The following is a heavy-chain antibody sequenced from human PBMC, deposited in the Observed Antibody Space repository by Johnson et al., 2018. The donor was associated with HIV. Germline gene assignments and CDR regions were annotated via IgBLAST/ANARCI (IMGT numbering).Heavy chain of an antibody. V-gene: IGHV3-9*01. J-gene: IGHJ3*02. CDR2: ISWNSGSI. CDR1: GFTFDDYA. CDR3: AACVGGSFHAFDI. D-gene: IGHD1-26*01. Sequence: VLLVESGGGLVQPGRSLRLSCAASGFTFDDYAMHWVRQAPGKGLEWVSGISWNSGSIGYVDSLKGRFTISRDNAKNSLYLPMNSLRAEDTAVYCCAACVGGSFHAFDIWGQGTMVTVSS.